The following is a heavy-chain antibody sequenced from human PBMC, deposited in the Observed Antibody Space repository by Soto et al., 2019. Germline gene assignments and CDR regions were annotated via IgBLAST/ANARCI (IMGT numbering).Heavy chain of an antibody. V-gene: IGHV4-61*01. Sequence: SETLSLTCTASGGSVSSGSYYWSWIRQPPGKGLEWIGYIYYSGSTNYNPSLKSRVTISVDTSKNQFSLKLSSVTAADTAVYYCARDRCSSTSCYYSYYYYGMDVWGQGTTVTVSS. D-gene: IGHD2-2*01. J-gene: IGHJ6*02. CDR3: ARDRCSSTSCYYSYYYYGMDV. CDR1: GGSVSSGSYY. CDR2: IYYSGST.